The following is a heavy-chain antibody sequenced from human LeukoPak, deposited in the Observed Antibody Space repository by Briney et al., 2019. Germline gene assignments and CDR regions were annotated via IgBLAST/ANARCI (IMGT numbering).Heavy chain of an antibody. D-gene: IGHD3-9*01. J-gene: IGHJ6*03. CDR2: IYYSGST. CDR3: ARFDQDSYYYMDV. CDR1: GGSISSYY. V-gene: IGHV4-39*07. Sequence: SETLSLTCTVSGGSISSYYWGWIRQPPGKGLKWIGSIYYSGSTYYNPSLKSRVTMSVDTSKNQFSLKLSSVTAADTAVYYCARFDQDSYYYMDVWGKGTTVTVSS.